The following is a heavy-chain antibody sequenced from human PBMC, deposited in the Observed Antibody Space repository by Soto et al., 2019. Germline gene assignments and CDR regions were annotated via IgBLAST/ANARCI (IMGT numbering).Heavy chain of an antibody. CDR2: VWYDGSNK. Sequence: QVQLVESGGGVVQPGRSLRLSCVASGFTFSNYGMHWVRQAPGKGLEWVAVVWYDGSNKDYVDSVKGRFTISRDNSKKTLYLQMNSLRAEDTAVYYRARADSSGRWLQSLDYWGQGTLVTVSS. V-gene: IGHV3-33*01. CDR3: ARADSSGRWLQSLDY. D-gene: IGHD3-10*01. CDR1: GFTFSNYG. J-gene: IGHJ4*02.